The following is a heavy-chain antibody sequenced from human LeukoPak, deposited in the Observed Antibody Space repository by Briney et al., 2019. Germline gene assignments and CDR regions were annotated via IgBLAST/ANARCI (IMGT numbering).Heavy chain of an antibody. CDR2: IYTSGST. V-gene: IGHV4-61*02. Sequence: PSQTLSLTCTVSGGSISSGDYYWSWIRQPPGKGLEWIGRIYTSGSTNYNPSLKSRVTMSVDTSKNQFSLNLSSVTAADTAVYYCATERSGYYYYYYMDVWGKGTTVTVSS. CDR1: GGSISSGDYY. CDR3: ATERSGYYYYYYMDV. D-gene: IGHD1-26*01. J-gene: IGHJ6*03.